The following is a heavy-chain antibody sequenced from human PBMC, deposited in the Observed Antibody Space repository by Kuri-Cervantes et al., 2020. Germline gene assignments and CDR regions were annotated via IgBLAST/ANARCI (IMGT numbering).Heavy chain of an antibody. V-gene: IGHV4-4*07. CDR3: ARGTAATGLTPYTDAFDI. CDR1: GGSTSNYY. Sequence: ESLKISCTVSGGSTSNYYWSWIRQSAGKGLEWIGRVYTSGSTNYNPSLKTRVTISLDKSKNQFSLKLSSVTAADTAVYYCARGTAATGLTPYTDAFDIWGQGTMVTVSS. CDR2: VYTSGST. D-gene: IGHD6-13*01. J-gene: IGHJ3*02.